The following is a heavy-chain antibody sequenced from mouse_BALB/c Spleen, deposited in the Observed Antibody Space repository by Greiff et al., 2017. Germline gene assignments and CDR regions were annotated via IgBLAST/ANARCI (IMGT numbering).Heavy chain of an antibody. Sequence: VQLQQSGPSLVKPSQTLSLTCSVTGDSITSGYWNWIRKFPGNKLEYMGYISYSGSTYYNPSLKSRISITRDTSKNQYYLQLNSVTTEDTATYYCARNLYGNWYFDVWGAGTTVTVSS. V-gene: IGHV3-8*02. J-gene: IGHJ1*01. CDR3: ARNLYGNWYFDV. CDR1: GDSITSGY. D-gene: IGHD1-1*02. CDR2: ISYSGST.